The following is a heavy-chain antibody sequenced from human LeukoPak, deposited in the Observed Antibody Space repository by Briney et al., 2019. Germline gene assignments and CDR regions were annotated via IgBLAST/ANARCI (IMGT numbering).Heavy chain of an antibody. CDR1: GFTFSDYY. J-gene: IGHJ4*02. CDR2: ISSSGSTI. V-gene: IGHV3-11*04. D-gene: IGHD6-13*01. CDR3: ATPQEQQLVRLDY. Sequence: GGSLRLSCAASGFTFSDYYMSWIRQAPGKGLEWVSYISSSGSTIYYADSVKGRFTISRDNAKNSLYLQMNSLRAEDTAVYYCATPQEQQLVRLDYWGQGTLVAVSS.